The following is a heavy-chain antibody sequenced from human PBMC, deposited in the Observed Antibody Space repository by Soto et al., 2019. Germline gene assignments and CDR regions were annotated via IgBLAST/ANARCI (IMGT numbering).Heavy chain of an antibody. CDR2: IYYGGSA. J-gene: IGHJ4*02. Sequence: QVQLQESGPGLVKPSETLSLTCTVSGGSISTYYWNWIRQPPGEGLEWIGYIYYGGSANYNPSLKSRVTISVDTSKKQFSLKLSSVTAADTAVYYCARGGHCTNGVCSALDYWGQGTLVTVSS. CDR1: GGSISTYY. CDR3: ARGGHCTNGVCSALDY. D-gene: IGHD2-8*01. V-gene: IGHV4-59*08.